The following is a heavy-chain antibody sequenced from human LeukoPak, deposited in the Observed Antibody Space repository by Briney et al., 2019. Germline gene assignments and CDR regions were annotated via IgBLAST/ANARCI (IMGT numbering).Heavy chain of an antibody. CDR1: GYTFTGYY. V-gene: IGHV1-2*06. Sequence: ASVKVSCKASGYTFTGYYMHWVRQAPGQGLEWMGRINPNSGGTNYAQKFQGRVTMTRDTSISTAYMELSRLRSDDTAVYYCARVDIAARVPDYWGQGTLVTVSS. D-gene: IGHD6-6*01. CDR2: INPNSGGT. CDR3: ARVDIAARVPDY. J-gene: IGHJ4*02.